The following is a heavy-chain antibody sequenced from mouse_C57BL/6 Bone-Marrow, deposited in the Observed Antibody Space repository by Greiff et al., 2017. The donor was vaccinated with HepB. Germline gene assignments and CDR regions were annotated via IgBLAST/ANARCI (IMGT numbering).Heavy chain of an antibody. V-gene: IGHV1-69*01. J-gene: IGHJ2*01. Sequence: VQLQQPGAELVMPGASVKLSCKASGYTFTSYWMHWVKQRPGQGLEWIGEIDPSDSYTNYNQKFKGKSTLTVDKSSSTAYMQLSSLTSEDSAVYYGAREGIQLRLDYWGQGTTLTVSS. CDR3: AREGIQLRLDY. D-gene: IGHD3-2*02. CDR2: IDPSDSYT. CDR1: GYTFTSYW.